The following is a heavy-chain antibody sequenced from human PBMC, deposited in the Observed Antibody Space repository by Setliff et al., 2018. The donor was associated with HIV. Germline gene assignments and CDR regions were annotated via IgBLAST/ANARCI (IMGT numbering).Heavy chain of an antibody. J-gene: IGHJ4*02. CDR3: ARSNELIAARYFDY. Sequence: TSETLSLTCTVSGGSISSHYWTWIRQPPGKGLEWIGYISYSGSTNYNPSLKSRVTVSVDTSKNQFSLKLNSVTAADTAVYYCARSNELIAARYFDYWGQGTLVTVSS. D-gene: IGHD6-6*01. CDR1: GGSISSHY. CDR2: ISYSGST. V-gene: IGHV4-59*08.